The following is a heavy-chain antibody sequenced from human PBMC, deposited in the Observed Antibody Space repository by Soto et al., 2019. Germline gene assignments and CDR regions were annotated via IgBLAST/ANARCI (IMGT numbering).Heavy chain of an antibody. D-gene: IGHD6-13*01. Sequence: QVKLVQSGAEVKKPGASVKVSCKASGYTFTSYGISWVRQAPGQGLEWMGWISAYNGNTNYAQKLQGRVTMTTDTSTSTAYRELRSLRADDTAVYYCARESSSSCHDYWGQGTLVTVSS. CDR3: ARESSSSCHDY. CDR1: GYTFTSYG. CDR2: ISAYNGNT. J-gene: IGHJ4*02. V-gene: IGHV1-18*01.